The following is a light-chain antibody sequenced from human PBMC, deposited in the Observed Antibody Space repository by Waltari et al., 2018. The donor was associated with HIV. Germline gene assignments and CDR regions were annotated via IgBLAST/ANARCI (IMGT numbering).Light chain of an antibody. CDR1: STFTY. V-gene: IGLV2-14*03. CDR2: DVN. CDR3: SSYTGHIAL. Sequence: QSALTQPASVSGSPGQSITISCTGTSTFTYVSWYQQHPGKVPKVIIYDVNNRPSGVSNRFSGSKSGNTASLTISGLQIEDEADYYCSSYTGHIALFGGGTKLTFL. J-gene: IGLJ2*01.